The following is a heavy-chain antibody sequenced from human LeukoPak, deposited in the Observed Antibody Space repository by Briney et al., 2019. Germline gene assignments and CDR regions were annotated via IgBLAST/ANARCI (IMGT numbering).Heavy chain of an antibody. CDR2: ISSSGSTI. J-gene: IGHJ6*02. Sequence: PGGSLRLSCAASGFTFSDYYMSWIRQAPGKGLEWVSYISSSGSTIYYADSVRGRFTISRDNAKNSLYLQMNSLRAEDTAVYYCARDLSGSYYIPHYYYYGMDVWGQGTTVTVSS. D-gene: IGHD3-10*01. CDR1: GFTFSDYY. V-gene: IGHV3-11*01. CDR3: ARDLSGSYYIPHYYYYGMDV.